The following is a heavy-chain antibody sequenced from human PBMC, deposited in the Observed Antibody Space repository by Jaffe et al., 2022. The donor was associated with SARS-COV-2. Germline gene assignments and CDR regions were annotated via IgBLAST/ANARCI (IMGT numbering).Heavy chain of an antibody. CDR1: GYSFTNYA. V-gene: IGHV1-3*04. CDR3: ARDRIILARGVLWPGD. Sequence: QVQLVQSGAEVKKPGASVKVSCKASGYSFTNYAIHWVRQAPGQRLEWMGWINTGNGNTKYSQQLQDRVTITSDTSASTVYMELKSLRSEDTATYYCARDRIILARGVLWPGDWGQGTLVTVSS. J-gene: IGHJ4*02. CDR2: INTGNGNT. D-gene: IGHD3-10*01.